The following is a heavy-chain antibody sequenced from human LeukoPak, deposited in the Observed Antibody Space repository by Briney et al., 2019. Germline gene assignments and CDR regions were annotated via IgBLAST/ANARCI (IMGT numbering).Heavy chain of an antibody. D-gene: IGHD3-22*01. V-gene: IGHV3-53*01. CDR1: GFTVSSNS. CDR2: IYSGGKT. CDR3: ARWYYYETSGLYYGSFDN. Sequence: PGGSLRLSCTVSGFTVSSNSWSWVRQAPGKGLEWVSFIYSGGKTHSSDSVKGRFTISRDNARNTLYLQMNSLRAEDTAVYYCARWYYYETSGLYYGSFDNWGQGTLVTVSS. J-gene: IGHJ5*02.